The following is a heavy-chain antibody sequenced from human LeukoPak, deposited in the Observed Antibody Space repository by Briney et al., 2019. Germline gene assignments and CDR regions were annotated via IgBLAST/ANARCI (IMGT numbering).Heavy chain of an antibody. CDR3: ARDPNDSSGYYYPLAAFDI. CDR1: GGSFSGYY. V-gene: IGHV4-34*01. J-gene: IGHJ3*02. CDR2: INHSGST. D-gene: IGHD3-22*01. Sequence: KSSETLSLTCAVYGGSFSGYYWSWICQPPGKGLEWIGEINHSGSTNYNPSLKSRVTISVDTSKNQFSLKLSSVTAADTAVYYCARDPNDSSGYYYPLAAFDIWGQGTMVTVSS.